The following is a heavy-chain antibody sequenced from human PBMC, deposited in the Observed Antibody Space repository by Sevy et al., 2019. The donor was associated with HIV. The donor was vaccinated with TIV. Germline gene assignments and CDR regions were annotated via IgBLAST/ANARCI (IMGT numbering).Heavy chain of an antibody. CDR3: ARDPLSTLFDASDI. V-gene: IGHV3-21*01. CDR2: ISGLSNYI. J-gene: IGHJ3*02. D-gene: IGHD2-15*01. CDR1: GFTFSSYS. Sequence: GGSLRLSCAASGFTFSSYSMNWVRQAPGKGLEWVSFISGLSNYIYYADSVKGRFTISRDNAKNSVYLQMNSLRAEDTALYYCARDPLSTLFDASDIWGQGTMVTDSS.